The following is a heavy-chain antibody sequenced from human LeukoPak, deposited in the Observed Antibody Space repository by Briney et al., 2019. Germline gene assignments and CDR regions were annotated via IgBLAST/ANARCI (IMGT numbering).Heavy chain of an antibody. CDR3: ARDRGIAAAGLYGMDV. D-gene: IGHD6-13*01. CDR2: INWNGGST. V-gene: IGHV3-20*01. CDR1: GFTFSSYA. J-gene: IGHJ6*02. Sequence: PGGSLRLSCAASGFTFSSYAMSWVRQAPGKGLEWVSGINWNGGSTGYADSVKGRFTISRDNAKNSLYLQMNSLRAEDTALYHCARDRGIAAAGLYGMDVWGQGTTVTVSS.